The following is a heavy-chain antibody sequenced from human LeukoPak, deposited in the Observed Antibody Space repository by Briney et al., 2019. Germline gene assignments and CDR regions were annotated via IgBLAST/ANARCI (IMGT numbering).Heavy chain of an antibody. Sequence: GGSLRLSCAASGFTVSDNYMSWVRQAPGKGLEWVSVIYSGGNTNYADSVRGRFTISRDISKNTLYLQMSSLRAEDTAVYYCKLRSPADYWGQGTLVTVSS. D-gene: IGHD1-7*01. V-gene: IGHV3-53*01. CDR2: IYSGGNT. CDR1: GFTVSDNY. J-gene: IGHJ4*02. CDR3: KLRSPADY.